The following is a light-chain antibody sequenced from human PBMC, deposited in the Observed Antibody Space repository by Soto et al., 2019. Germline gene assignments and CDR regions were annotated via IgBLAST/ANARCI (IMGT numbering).Light chain of an antibody. CDR1: QGVSRK. J-gene: IGKJ4*01. Sequence: DIVMTQSPATLSVAPGERVTFSCRASQGVSRKLAWYQHKPGQAPRLLNSGAFTGATGITARFSGSGSGTEFTLTISSLQSEDCAIYYCQQYHTWPITFGGGTKVEIK. V-gene: IGKV3-15*01. CDR2: GAF. CDR3: QQYHTWPIT.